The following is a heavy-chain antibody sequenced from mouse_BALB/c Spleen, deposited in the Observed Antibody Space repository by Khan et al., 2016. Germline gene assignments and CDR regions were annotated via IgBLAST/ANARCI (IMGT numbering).Heavy chain of an antibody. V-gene: IGHV1-9*01. Sequence: QVQLKQSGAELMKPGASVKISCKATGYTFSSYWLEWVKERPGHGLEWIGEILPGSGSTNYHEKFKGKATFTAETSSNTAYMQLSSLKSEDSAVYYCARGVYWGQGTLVTVSA. CDR2: ILPGSGST. CDR3: ARGVY. J-gene: IGHJ3*01. CDR1: GYTFSSYW.